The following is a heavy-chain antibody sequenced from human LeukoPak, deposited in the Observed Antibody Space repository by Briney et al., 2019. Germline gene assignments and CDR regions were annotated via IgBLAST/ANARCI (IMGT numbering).Heavy chain of an antibody. J-gene: IGHJ4*02. V-gene: IGHV4-34*01. CDR2: INHSGST. Sequence: SETLSLTCAVYGGSFSGYYWTWIRQPPGKGLEWIGEINHSGSTSYNPSLKSRVTISVDTSKNQFSLRLSSVTAADTAVYYCAGFNSVDYWGQGTLVTVSS. CDR1: GGSFSGYY. D-gene: IGHD3-3*01. CDR3: AGFNSVDY.